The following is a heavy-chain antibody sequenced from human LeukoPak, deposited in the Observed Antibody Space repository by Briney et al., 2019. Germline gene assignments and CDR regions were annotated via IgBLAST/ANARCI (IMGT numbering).Heavy chain of an antibody. Sequence: SETLSLTCTVSGDSISTSNSYWGWIRQPPGKGLEWIGSIYYSGNTYYNASLKSRATISVDTSKNQFSLKLTSVTAADTAVYYCARTTEGGYTYDYFYYYYMDVWGKGTTVTISS. J-gene: IGHJ6*03. CDR3: ARTTEGGYTYDYFYYYYMDV. CDR1: GDSISTSNSY. CDR2: IYYSGNT. V-gene: IGHV4-39*01. D-gene: IGHD5-18*01.